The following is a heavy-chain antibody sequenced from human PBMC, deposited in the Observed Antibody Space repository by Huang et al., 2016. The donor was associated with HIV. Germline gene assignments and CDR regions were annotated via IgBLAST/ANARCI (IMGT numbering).Heavy chain of an antibody. J-gene: IGHJ5*02. CDR1: GGSFGGYS. D-gene: IGHD3-10*01. CDR2: INHSGST. V-gene: IGHV4-34*01. Sequence: QVQLQQWGAGLLKPSETLSLTCAVYGGSFGGYSWNWIRQSPGKGLEWIGQINHSGSTHYSPSLKSRDTISRETSKSRFSRKLNSVTAADTAIDYCASEVMNSFGGPFDPWGHGNLVTVSS. CDR3: ASEVMNSFGGPFDP.